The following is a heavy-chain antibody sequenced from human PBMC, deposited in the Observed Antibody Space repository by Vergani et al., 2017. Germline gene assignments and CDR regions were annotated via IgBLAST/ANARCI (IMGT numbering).Heavy chain of an antibody. CDR1: GGTFSSYA. J-gene: IGHJ4*02. V-gene: IGHV1-69*06. D-gene: IGHD3-10*01. CDR2: IIPIFGTA. Sequence: QVQLVQSGAEVKKPGASVKVSCKASGGTFSSYAISWVRQAPGQGLEWMGGIIPIFGTANYAQKFQGRVTITRVTSASTAYMELSSLRSEDTAVYYCARDPLLLWFGELWDYWGQGTLVTVSS. CDR3: ARDPLLLWFGELWDY.